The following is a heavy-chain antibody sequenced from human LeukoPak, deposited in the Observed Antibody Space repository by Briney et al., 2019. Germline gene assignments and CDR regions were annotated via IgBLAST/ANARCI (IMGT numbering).Heavy chain of an antibody. CDR3: TRNNYGIDD. D-gene: IGHD3-16*01. CDR2: IDLDGSNT. Sequence: GRSLRLSCAASGFTFSSYAMHWVRQVPGRGLVWVARIDLDGSNTRYADFAKGRFTISRDNTRNMVYLHMNSLRAEDTAVYYCTRNNYGIDDWGQGTLVTVSS. CDR1: GFTFSSYA. J-gene: IGHJ4*02. V-gene: IGHV3-74*01.